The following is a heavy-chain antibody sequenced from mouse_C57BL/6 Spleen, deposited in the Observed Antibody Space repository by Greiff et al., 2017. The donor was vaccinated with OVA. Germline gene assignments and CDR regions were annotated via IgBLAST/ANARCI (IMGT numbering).Heavy chain of an antibody. V-gene: IGHV1-62-2*01. CDR2: FYPGSGSI. CDR3: ARHDYYGSSYVWFAY. D-gene: IGHD1-1*01. CDR1: GYTFTEYT. Sequence: VKLMESGAELVKPGASVKLSCKASGYTFTEYTIHWVKQRSGQGLEWIGWFYPGSGSIKYNEKFKDKATLTADKSSSTVYMELSRLTSEDSAVYFGARHDYYGSSYVWFAYWGQGTLVTVSA. J-gene: IGHJ3*01.